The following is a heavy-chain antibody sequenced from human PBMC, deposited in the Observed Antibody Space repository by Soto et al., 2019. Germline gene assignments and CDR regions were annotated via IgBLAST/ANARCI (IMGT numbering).Heavy chain of an antibody. V-gene: IGHV1-69*04. J-gene: IGHJ3*02. D-gene: IGHD6-13*01. CDR2: IIPILGIA. Sequence: SVKVSCKASGYTFTSYGISWVRQAPGQGLEWMGRIIPILGIANYAQKFQGRVTITADKSTSTAYMELSSLRSEDTAVYYCARDKAAAVGDAFGIWGQGTMVTVSS. CDR1: GYTFTSYG. CDR3: ARDKAAAVGDAFGI.